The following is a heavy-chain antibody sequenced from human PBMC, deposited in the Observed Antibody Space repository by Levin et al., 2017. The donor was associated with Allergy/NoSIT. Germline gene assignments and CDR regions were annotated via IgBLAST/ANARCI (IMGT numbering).Heavy chain of an antibody. Sequence: GESLKISCAASGFTFSRHSMNWVRQAPGKGLEWVSSISSGSSTIYYADSVKGRFTISRDNAKNSLYLQMNSLRAEDTAVYYCALTGGDLVATNLRSYRDYGMDGWGQGTTVTVSS. CDR3: ALTGGDLVATNLRSYRDYGMDG. D-gene: IGHD5-12*01. V-gene: IGHV3-48*01. CDR1: GFTFSRHS. CDR2: ISSGSSTI. J-gene: IGHJ6*02.